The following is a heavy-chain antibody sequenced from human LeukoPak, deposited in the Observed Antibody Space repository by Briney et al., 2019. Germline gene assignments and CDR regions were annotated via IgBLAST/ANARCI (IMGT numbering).Heavy chain of an antibody. CDR1: GGSISSYY. Sequence: SETLSLTCTVSGGSISSYYWSWIRQPPGKGLEWIGYIYYSGSTNYNPSLKSRVTISVDTSKNQFSLKLSSVTAADTAVYYCASQVLPDWYFDLWGRGTLVTASS. V-gene: IGHV4-59*08. J-gene: IGHJ2*01. D-gene: IGHD1-14*01. CDR2: IYYSGST. CDR3: ASQVLPDWYFDL.